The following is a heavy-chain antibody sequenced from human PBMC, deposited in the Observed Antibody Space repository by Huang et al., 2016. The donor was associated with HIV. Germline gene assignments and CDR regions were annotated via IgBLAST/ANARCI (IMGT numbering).Heavy chain of an antibody. CDR1: GYNFTSYA. V-gene: IGHV1-3*01. CDR3: ARDRLYCSGGTCYSNWYFDL. Sequence: QVQLVQSVAEVKKPGASVKVSCKASGYNFTSYALKWVRQAPGQRPEWMGRIKAADGNTKNSQQFRGRVTITRDTSASIVYMELSSLRSEDTAVYYCARDRLYCSGGTCYSNWYFDLWGRGTLVTVSS. J-gene: IGHJ2*01. CDR2: IKAADGNT. D-gene: IGHD2-15*01.